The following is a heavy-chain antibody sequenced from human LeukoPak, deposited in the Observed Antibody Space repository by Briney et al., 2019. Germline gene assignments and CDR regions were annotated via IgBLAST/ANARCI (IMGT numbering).Heavy chain of an antibody. CDR3: ARASSSWPSAVRHMDY. Sequence: ASVKVSCKASGYTFPSYDINWVRQATGQGREWMGWMNPNSGNTGYAQKFQGRVTMTRNTSIRTVYMELSSLRSEDTAVYYCARASSSWPSAVRHMDYWGQGTLVTVSS. V-gene: IGHV1-8*01. D-gene: IGHD6-13*01. CDR2: MNPNSGNT. CDR1: GYTFPSYD. J-gene: IGHJ4*02.